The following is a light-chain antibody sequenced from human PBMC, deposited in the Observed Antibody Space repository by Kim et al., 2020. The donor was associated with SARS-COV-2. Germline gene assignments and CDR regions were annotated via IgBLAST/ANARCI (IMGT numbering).Light chain of an antibody. V-gene: IGLV1-40*01. J-gene: IGLJ2*01. CDR2: DNT. CDR1: SSNIGAGYH. CDR3: LSYDSSLSAL. Sequence: QSVLTQPPSVSGAPGQAVTISCSGSSSNIGAGYHVHWYQQLPGTAPKLHIYDNTNRPSGVPDRFSGSKSGTSASLAITGLQAEDEADYYCLSYDSSLSALFGGGTQLTVL.